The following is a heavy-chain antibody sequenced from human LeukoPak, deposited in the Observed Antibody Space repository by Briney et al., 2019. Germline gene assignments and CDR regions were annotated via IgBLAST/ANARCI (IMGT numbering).Heavy chain of an antibody. Sequence: GRSLRLSCAASGFTFSSYWMHWVRQAPGKGLVWVSRISSDGSRTTYADSVKGRFTISRDNAKNTLYLQMNSLRAEDTAVYYCARDLDFCGGDCHWGQGTLVTVSS. V-gene: IGHV3-74*01. J-gene: IGHJ4*02. D-gene: IGHD2-21*02. CDR3: ARDLDFCGGDCH. CDR1: GFTFSSYW. CDR2: ISSDGSRT.